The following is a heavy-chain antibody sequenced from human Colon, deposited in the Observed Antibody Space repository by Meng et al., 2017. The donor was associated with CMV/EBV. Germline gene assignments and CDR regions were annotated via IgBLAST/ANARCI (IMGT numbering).Heavy chain of an antibody. CDR2: MNPHSGDT. CDR3: AIDTKSYHDFWSGYHGVGALDV. CDR1: GYDFTRYE. D-gene: IGHD3-3*01. V-gene: IGHV1-8*01. J-gene: IGHJ3*01. Sequence: ASVKVSCKASGYDFTRYEIKWVRQASGRGPEWMGWMNPHSGDTGYALKFQGRVTMTRNTSINTAYMQLSGLRSGDTAIYYCAIDTKSYHDFWSGYHGVGALDVWGQGTMVTVSS.